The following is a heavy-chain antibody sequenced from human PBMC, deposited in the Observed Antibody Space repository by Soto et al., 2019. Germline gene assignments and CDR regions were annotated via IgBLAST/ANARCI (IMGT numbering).Heavy chain of an antibody. V-gene: IGHV3-30*03. Sequence: GGSLRLSCAASGFTFSSYGMHWVRQAPGKGLEWVAVISYDGSNKYYADSVKGRFTISRDNSKNTLYLQMNSLRAEDTAVYYCASQAGGWQQLVPRNDYWGQGTLVTVSS. D-gene: IGHD6-13*01. CDR1: GFTFSSYG. CDR3: ASQAGGWQQLVPRNDY. J-gene: IGHJ4*02. CDR2: ISYDGSNK.